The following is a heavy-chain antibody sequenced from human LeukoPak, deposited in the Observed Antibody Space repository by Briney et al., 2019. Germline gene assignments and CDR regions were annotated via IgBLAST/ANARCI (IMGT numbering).Heavy chain of an antibody. CDR1: GGSISSSSYY. J-gene: IGHJ4*02. D-gene: IGHD6-13*01. V-gene: IGHV4-39*01. Sequence: SETLSLTCTVSGGSISSSSYYWGWIRQPPGKGLEWIGSIYYSGSTYYNPSLKSRVTISVDTSKNQFSLKLSSVTAADTAVYYCARAAAGTLLLEYWGQGTLVTVSS. CDR3: ARAAAGTLLLEY. CDR2: IYYSGST.